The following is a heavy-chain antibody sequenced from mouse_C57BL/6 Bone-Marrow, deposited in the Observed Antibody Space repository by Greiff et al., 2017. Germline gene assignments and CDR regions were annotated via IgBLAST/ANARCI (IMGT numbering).Heavy chain of an antibody. CDR2: IYPGDGDT. Sequence: VQLQQSGAALVKPGASVKISCKASGYAFSSYWMNWVKQRPGKGLEWIGQIYPGDGDTNYNGKFQGKATLTADKSSSTAYMQLSSLTSEDSAVYFCARGGYGSILYYYAMDYWGQGTSVTVSS. CDR3: ARGGYGSILYYYAMDY. J-gene: IGHJ4*01. CDR1: GYAFSSYW. V-gene: IGHV1-80*01. D-gene: IGHD1-1*01.